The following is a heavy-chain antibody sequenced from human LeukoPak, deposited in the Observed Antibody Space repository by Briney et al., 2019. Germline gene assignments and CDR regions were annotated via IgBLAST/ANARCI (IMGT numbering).Heavy chain of an antibody. CDR3: ARGEDGDYYFQH. D-gene: IGHD4-17*01. J-gene: IGHJ1*01. CDR2: INHSGSS. CDR1: GGSFSGYY. Sequence: SETLSLTCAVYGGSFSGYYWSWIRQPPGKGLEWIGEINHSGSSNYNPSLKSRVTISVDTSKNQFSLKLSSVTAADTAVYYCARGEDGDYYFQHWGQGTLVTVTS. V-gene: IGHV4-34*01.